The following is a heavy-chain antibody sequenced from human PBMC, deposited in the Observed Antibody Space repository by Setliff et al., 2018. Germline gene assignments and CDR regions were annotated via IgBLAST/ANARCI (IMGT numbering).Heavy chain of an antibody. CDR3: ASEYGYSSSMDV. V-gene: IGHV1-18*01. CDR2: ISAYNGNT. Sequence: ASVKVSCKASGYTFTRYAISWVRQAPGQGPEWMGWISAYNGNTNYALKLQDRVTMTTDTSTSTAHMELRSLTSDDTAVYYCASEYGYSSSMDVWGNGTTVTVSS. CDR1: GYTFTRYA. J-gene: IGHJ6*04. D-gene: IGHD6-19*01.